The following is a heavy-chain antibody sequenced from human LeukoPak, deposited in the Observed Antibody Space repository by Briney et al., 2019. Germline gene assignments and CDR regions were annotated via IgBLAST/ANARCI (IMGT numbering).Heavy chain of an antibody. CDR1: GFIFSSYW. D-gene: IGHD6-13*01. CDR2: ISGDGGRT. V-gene: IGHV3-43*02. CDR3: AKDSKGTAPGGLLLG. J-gene: IGHJ4*02. Sequence: PGGSLRLSCAASGFIFSSYWMHWVRQAPGKGLEWVSLISGDGGRTYYADSVRGRFTISRDNSKDSLYLQMNSLRTEDTAFYYCAKDSKGTAPGGLLLGWGQGTLVTVSS.